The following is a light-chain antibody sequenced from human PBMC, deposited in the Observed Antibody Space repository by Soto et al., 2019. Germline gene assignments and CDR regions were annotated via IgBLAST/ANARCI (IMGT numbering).Light chain of an antibody. CDR2: DDN. CDR1: SSNIGGNS. Sequence: QSVLTQPPSVSAAPGQKVTISCSGSSSNIGGNSVSWYQQLPGTAPKLLIYDDNKRPSGIPDRFSGSKSGTSATLGITGFQNGDEADYYCGSWNSSLSAYVFGTGIKVTV. J-gene: IGLJ1*01. CDR3: GSWNSSLSAYV. V-gene: IGLV1-51*01.